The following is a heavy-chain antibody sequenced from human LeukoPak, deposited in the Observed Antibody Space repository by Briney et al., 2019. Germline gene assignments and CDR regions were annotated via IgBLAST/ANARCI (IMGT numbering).Heavy chain of an antibody. D-gene: IGHD3-10*01. V-gene: IGHV3-23*01. J-gene: IGHJ5*02. CDR1: GLPFRQYA. CDR3: AKDVATGASRLLWFGESVNP. CDR2: ISENGETT. Sequence: GGSRRLSCATSGLPFRQYAMSWVRQAPGRELEWVAFISENGETTYYADSVKGRFIITRDNSAETLYLQMNSLRANDSAIYHCAKDVATGASRLLWFGESVNPGGQGTPIIVS.